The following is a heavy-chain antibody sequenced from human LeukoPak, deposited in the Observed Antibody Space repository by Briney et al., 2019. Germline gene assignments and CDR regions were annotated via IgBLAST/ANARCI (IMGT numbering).Heavy chain of an antibody. Sequence: SETLSLTCAVYGGSFSGYYWSWIRQPPGKGLEWIGEINHSGSTNYNPSLKSRVTISVDTPKNQFSLKLSSVTAADTAVYYCARGGGSYRGWGQGTMVTVSS. V-gene: IGHV4-34*01. CDR1: GGSFSGYY. D-gene: IGHD1-26*01. J-gene: IGHJ3*01. CDR3: ARGGGSYRG. CDR2: INHSGST.